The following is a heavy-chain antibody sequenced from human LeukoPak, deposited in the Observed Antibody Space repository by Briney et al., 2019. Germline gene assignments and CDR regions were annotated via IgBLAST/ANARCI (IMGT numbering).Heavy chain of an antibody. V-gene: IGHV3-48*04. J-gene: IGHJ6*03. D-gene: IGHD1-26*01. Sequence: GGSLRLSCAASGFTFSSYSMNWVRQAPGKGLEWVSYISSSSSTIYYADSVKGRFTISRDNAKNSLYLQMNSLRAEDTAVYYCARADSGSSLYYYYYMDVWGKGTTVTVSS. CDR1: GFTFSSYS. CDR3: ARADSGSSLYYYYYMDV. CDR2: ISSSSSTI.